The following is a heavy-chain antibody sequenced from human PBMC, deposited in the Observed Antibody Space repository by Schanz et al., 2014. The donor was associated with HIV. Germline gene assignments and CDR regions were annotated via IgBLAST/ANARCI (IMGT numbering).Heavy chain of an antibody. CDR3: AREVDIVVVPAAIVGWFDP. Sequence: QVPLVQSGAEVKKPGSSVKVSCKASGGTFSSYAISWVRQATGQGLEWMGWMNPNSGNTGYAQKFQGRVTMTRDTSISTAYMELSSLRSEDTAVYYCAREVDIVVVPAAIVGWFDPWGQGTLVTVSS. V-gene: IGHV1-8*02. J-gene: IGHJ5*02. CDR1: GGTFSSYA. D-gene: IGHD2-2*03. CDR2: MNPNSGNT.